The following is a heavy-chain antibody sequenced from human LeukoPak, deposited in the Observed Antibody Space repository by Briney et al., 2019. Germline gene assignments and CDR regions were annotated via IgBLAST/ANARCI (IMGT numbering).Heavy chain of an antibody. CDR3: ARGITMIRGVITTPFDY. CDR2: LNPSSGSA. Sequence: GASVKVSCKASGYTFTNYYMHWVRQAPGQGLEWMGTLNPSSGSADYAQKLLGRVTVTRDTSTSTVYMELSSLRSEDTAVYYCARGITMIRGVITTPFDYWGQGTLVTVSS. CDR1: GYTFTNYY. V-gene: IGHV1-46*01. J-gene: IGHJ4*02. D-gene: IGHD3-10*01.